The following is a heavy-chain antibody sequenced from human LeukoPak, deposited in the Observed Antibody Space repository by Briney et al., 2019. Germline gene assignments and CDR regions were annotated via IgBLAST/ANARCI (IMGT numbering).Heavy chain of an antibody. J-gene: IGHJ6*02. CDR3: TSDTSLTYYGMDA. D-gene: IGHD2-2*01. Sequence: GGSPRLSCAASGFTFSGSAMHWVRQASGKGLEWVGRIRSKANSYATAYAASVKGRFTISRDDSKNTAYLQMNSLKTEDTAVYYCTSDTSLTYYGMDAWGQGTTVTVSS. V-gene: IGHV3-73*01. CDR1: GFTFSGSA. CDR2: IRSKANSYAT.